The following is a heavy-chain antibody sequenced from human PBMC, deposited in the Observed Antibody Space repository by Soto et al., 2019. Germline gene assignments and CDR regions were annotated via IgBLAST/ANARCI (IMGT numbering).Heavy chain of an antibody. CDR3: AREVQVHTPAFVY. V-gene: IGHV1-69*19. CDR1: GGTFNTYA. CDR2: ISPMFGEA. J-gene: IGHJ4*02. Sequence: QVQLVQSGAEMKKPGSSVKVSCQSSGGTFNTYAMNWVRQAPGQGPEWMGDISPMFGEANYAPKFQGRVTITADESTGTSYMQVSSLTSEDTALYFCAREVQVHTPAFVYWGQGTLVTVSS. D-gene: IGHD3-10*01.